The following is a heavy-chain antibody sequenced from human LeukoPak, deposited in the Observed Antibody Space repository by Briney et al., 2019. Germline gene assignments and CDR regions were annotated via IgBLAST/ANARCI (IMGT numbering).Heavy chain of an antibody. J-gene: IGHJ4*02. D-gene: IGHD6-19*01. Sequence: SETLSFTCTDYGGSAFTSSWTLILHPDGKGLEWIGRIYTRGSTNYNPSLKSRVTMSVDTSKNQFSLKLASVTAADTAVYYCARGAAVAVWGQATLVTVSS. CDR2: IYTRGST. V-gene: IGHV4-4*07. CDR3: ARGAAVAV. CDR1: GGSAFTSS.